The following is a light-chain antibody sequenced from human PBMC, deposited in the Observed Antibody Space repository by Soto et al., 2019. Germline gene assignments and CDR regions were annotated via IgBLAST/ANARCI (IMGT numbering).Light chain of an antibody. J-gene: IGKJ4*01. Sequence: EIVLTQSPGTLSLSPGERATLSCRASQSVRNNYLAWYQQRPGQAPRLLIYGASSRATGIPDRFSGSGSETYLTLTISRLEPEDFVVFYCQQYGSSPLTFGGGTKVEIK. CDR1: QSVRNNY. CDR2: GAS. CDR3: QQYGSSPLT. V-gene: IGKV3-20*01.